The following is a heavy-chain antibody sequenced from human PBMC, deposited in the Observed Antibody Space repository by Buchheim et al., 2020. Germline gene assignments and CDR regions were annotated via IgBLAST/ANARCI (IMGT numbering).Heavy chain of an antibody. V-gene: IGHV4-39*07. CDR3: ARISGSYWY. CDR1: GGSISSSSYY. D-gene: IGHD1-26*01. Sequence: QLQLQESGPGLVKPSETLSLTCTVSGGSISSSSYYWGWIRQPPGKGLVWIGSIYYSGSTSYNPSLKRRVTISVDTSKNQFSLKLSSVTAADTAVYYCARISGSYWYWGQGTL. J-gene: IGHJ4*02. CDR2: IYYSGST.